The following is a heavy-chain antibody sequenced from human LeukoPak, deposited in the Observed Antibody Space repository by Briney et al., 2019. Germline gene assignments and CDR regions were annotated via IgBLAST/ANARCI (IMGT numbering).Heavy chain of an antibody. D-gene: IGHD3-10*01. CDR1: GYTFTGYY. V-gene: IGHV1-2*02. CDR3: ARDNNVYGSGRGYFDP. CDR2: INPNTGGT. Sequence: ASVKVSCKASGYTFTGYYIHWVRQAPGQGLEWMGWINPNTGGTKYAEKFQGRVTVTRDTSVSTAYVDLSRLRSDDTAVYYCARDNNVYGSGRGYFDPWGQGTLVTVSS. J-gene: IGHJ5*02.